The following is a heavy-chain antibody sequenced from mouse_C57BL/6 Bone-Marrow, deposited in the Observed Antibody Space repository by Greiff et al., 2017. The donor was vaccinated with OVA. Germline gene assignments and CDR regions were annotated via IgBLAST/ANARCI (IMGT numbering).Heavy chain of an antibody. Sequence: QVQLQQPGAELVRPGSSVKLSCKASGYTFTSYWMHWVKQRPIQGLEWIGNIDPADSETNYNQKFKDKATLTVDKSSSTAYMQLSSLTSEDSAVYYCACLWYRDYWGQGTTLTVSS. V-gene: IGHV1-52*01. J-gene: IGHJ2*01. CDR2: IDPADSET. CDR1: GYTFTSYW. D-gene: IGHD2-1*01. CDR3: ACLWYRDY.